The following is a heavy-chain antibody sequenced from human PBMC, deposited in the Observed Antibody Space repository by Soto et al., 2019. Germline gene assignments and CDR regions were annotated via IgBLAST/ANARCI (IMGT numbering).Heavy chain of an antibody. J-gene: IGHJ5*02. Sequence: ASVKVSCKASGYTFTSCYMHWVRQAPGQGLEWMGRISAYNGNTNYAQKLQGRVTMTTDTSTSTAYMELRSLRSDDTAVYYCARVVGALGHWFDPWGQGTLVTVS. CDR1: GYTFTSCY. V-gene: IGHV1-18*04. CDR3: ARVVGALGHWFDP. D-gene: IGHD1-26*01. CDR2: ISAYNGNT.